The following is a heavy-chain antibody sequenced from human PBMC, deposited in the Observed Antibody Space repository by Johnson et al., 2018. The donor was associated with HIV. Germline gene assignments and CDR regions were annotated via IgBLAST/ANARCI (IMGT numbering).Heavy chain of an antibody. CDR2: IYSGDTT. D-gene: IGHD4-17*01. CDR3: ARMTTTVSHHDAFDI. V-gene: IGHV3-66*01. CDR1: GFTVRSNY. J-gene: IGHJ3*02. Sequence: VQLVESGGGLVQPGGSLRLSCAASGFTVRSNYMSWVRQAPGKGLEWVSLIYSGDTTYYADSVKGRFPISRDNSKNTLYLQMNSLRAEDTAVYYCARMTTTVSHHDAFDIWGQGTMVTVSS.